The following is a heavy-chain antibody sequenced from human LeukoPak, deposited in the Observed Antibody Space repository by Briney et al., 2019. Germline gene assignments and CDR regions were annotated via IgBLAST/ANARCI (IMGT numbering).Heavy chain of an antibody. D-gene: IGHD6-13*01. V-gene: IGHV3-66*01. CDR3: ATVSSSWLGYFQH. J-gene: IGHJ1*01. CDR1: GISLSTYE. Sequence: GGSLRLSCAASGISLSTYEMNWVRQAPGKGLEWGSVIYSGGRTYDADSVKGRLTISRDNSKNTLYLQMNSLRTEDTAVYYCATVSSSWLGYFQHWGQGTLVTVSS. CDR2: IYSGGRT.